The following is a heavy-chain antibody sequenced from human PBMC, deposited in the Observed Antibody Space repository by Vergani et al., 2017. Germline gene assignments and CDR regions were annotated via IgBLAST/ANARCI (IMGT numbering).Heavy chain of an antibody. D-gene: IGHD4-11*01. CDR3: ARETTTVTNPYYYNYMDV. CDR1: GGSISSYY. Sequence: QVQLQESGPGLVKPSETLSLTCTVSGGSISSYYWSWIRQPPGKGLEWIGYIYYSGSTNYNPSLKSRGTISVDTSKNQFSLKLSSVTAADTAVYYCARETTTVTNPYYYNYMDVWGKGTSVTVSS. J-gene: IGHJ6*03. CDR2: IYYSGST. V-gene: IGHV4-59*01.